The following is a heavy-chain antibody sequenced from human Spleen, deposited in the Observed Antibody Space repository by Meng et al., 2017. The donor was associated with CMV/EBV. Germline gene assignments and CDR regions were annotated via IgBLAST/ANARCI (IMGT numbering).Heavy chain of an antibody. CDR3: ARTMYDNVWGSYRPDLYFDY. V-gene: IGHV3-11*01. J-gene: IGHJ4*02. CDR1: GFTFSDYY. Sequence: GESLKISCAASGFTFSDYYMSWIRQAPGKGLEWVSYISSSGSTIYYADSVKGRFTISRDNAKNSLYLQMNSLRAEDTAMYYCARTMYDNVWGSYRPDLYFDYWGQGSLVTVSS. D-gene: IGHD3-16*02. CDR2: ISSSGSTI.